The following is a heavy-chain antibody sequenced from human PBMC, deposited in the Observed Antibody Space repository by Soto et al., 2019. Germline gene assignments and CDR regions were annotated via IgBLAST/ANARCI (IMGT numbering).Heavy chain of an antibody. CDR1: GGSIGGYY. CDR2: IYYSGST. CDR3: ARQGIAAAGTFDY. V-gene: IGHV4-59*08. Sequence: SETLSLTCTVSGGSIGGYYGSWIRQPPGKGLEWIGYIYYSGSTNYNPSLKSRVTISVDTSKNQFSLKLSSVTAADTAVYYCARQGIAAAGTFDYWGQGTLVTVSS. D-gene: IGHD6-13*01. J-gene: IGHJ4*02.